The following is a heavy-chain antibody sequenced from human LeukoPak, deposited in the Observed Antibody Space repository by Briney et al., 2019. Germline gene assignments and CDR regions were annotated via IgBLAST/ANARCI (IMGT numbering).Heavy chain of an antibody. CDR1: GFTFSSYG. J-gene: IGHJ3*02. CDR2: IRYDGSNK. V-gene: IGHV3-30*02. D-gene: IGHD5-24*01. CDR3: ARDRSRRWLQSDAFDI. Sequence: GGSLRLSCAASGFTFSSYGMHWVRQAPGKGLEWVAFIRYDGSNKYYADSVKGRFTISRDNSKNTLYLQMNSLRAEDTAVYYCARDRSRRWLQSDAFDIWGQGTMVTVSS.